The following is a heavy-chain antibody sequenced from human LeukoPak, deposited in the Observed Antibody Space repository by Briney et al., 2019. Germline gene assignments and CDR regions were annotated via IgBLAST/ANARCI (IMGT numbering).Heavy chain of an antibody. CDR1: GGTFSSYA. V-gene: IGHV1-69*05. Sequence: ASVKVSCKASGGTFSSYAISWVRQAPGQGLEWMGGIIPIFGTANYAQKFQGRVTITTDESTSTAYMELSSLRSEDTAVYYCARQAVAGQYFQHWGQGTPVTVSS. D-gene: IGHD6-19*01. CDR2: IIPIFGTA. CDR3: ARQAVAGQYFQH. J-gene: IGHJ1*01.